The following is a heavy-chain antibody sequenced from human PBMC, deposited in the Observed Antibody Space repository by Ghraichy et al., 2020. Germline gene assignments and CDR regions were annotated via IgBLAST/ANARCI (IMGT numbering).Heavy chain of an antibody. Sequence: SETLSLTCTVSGGSISGFYWSWIRQPPGKGLEWIGYIVYSGTTNYNPSLKSRVTISVDTSKNQFSLKLSSVTAADTAVYYCARRITVDPYNYYGLAVWCQRTTVTVS. D-gene: IGHD4-23*01. CDR2: IVYSGTT. J-gene: IGHJ6*02. CDR1: GGSISGFY. CDR3: ARRITVDPYNYYGLAV. V-gene: IGHV4-59*08.